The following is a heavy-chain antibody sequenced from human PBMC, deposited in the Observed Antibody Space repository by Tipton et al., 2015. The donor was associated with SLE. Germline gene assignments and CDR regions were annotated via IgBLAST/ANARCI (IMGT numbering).Heavy chain of an antibody. Sequence: QSGPEVKKPGASVKVSCEASGYSFINFYVHWVRRAPGQGLEWMGMINPNGGSTTYAQRFQGRVTMTRDTATSTVYMELSGLRSEDTAMYYCAREMEWVPFIDVWGKGTTVTVSS. V-gene: IGHV1-46*01. D-gene: IGHD1-1*01. J-gene: IGHJ6*03. CDR2: INPNGGST. CDR1: GYSFINFY. CDR3: AREMEWVPFIDV.